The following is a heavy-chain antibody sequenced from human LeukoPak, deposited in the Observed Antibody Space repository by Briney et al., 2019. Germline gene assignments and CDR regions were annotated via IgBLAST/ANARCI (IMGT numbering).Heavy chain of an antibody. CDR3: ARSSAWAFDY. CDR1: GFTFSPSG. CDR2: ISGNSGAI. Sequence: GGSLRLSCEGSGFTFSPSGMNWVRQAPGKGLEWVSYISGNSGAIYYADSVKGRFTISRDNAKNSLYLQMNSLRAEDTAVYYCARSSAWAFDYWGQGALVTVSS. V-gene: IGHV3-48*01. D-gene: IGHD6-19*01. J-gene: IGHJ4*02.